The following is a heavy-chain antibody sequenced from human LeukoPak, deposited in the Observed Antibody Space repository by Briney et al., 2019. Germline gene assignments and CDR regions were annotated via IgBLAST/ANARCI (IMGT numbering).Heavy chain of an antibody. D-gene: IGHD2-15*01. Sequence: AGGSLRLSCAASGFTFSSYWMSWVRQAPGKGLEWVSAISGSGGSTYYADSVKGRFTISRDNSKNTLYLQMNSLRAEDTAVYYCAKIGGILKPQRYLIYFDYWGQGTLVTVSS. V-gene: IGHV3-23*01. CDR2: ISGSGGST. J-gene: IGHJ4*02. CDR3: AKIGGILKPQRYLIYFDY. CDR1: GFTFSSYW.